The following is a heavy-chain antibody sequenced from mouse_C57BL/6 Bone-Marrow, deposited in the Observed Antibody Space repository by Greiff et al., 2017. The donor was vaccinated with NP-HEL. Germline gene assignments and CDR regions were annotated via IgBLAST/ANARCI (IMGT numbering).Heavy chain of an antibody. CDR3: ARRGGYYYGSSWSDWYFDV. J-gene: IGHJ1*03. CDR1: GFTFSDYY. V-gene: IGHV5-12*01. D-gene: IGHD1-1*01. CDR2: ISNGGGST. Sequence: EVQGVESGGGLVQPGWSLKLSCAASGFTFSDYYMYWVRQTPEKRLEWVAYISNGGGSTYYPDTVKGRFTISRDNAKNTLYLQMSRLKSEDTAMYYCARRGGYYYGSSWSDWYFDVWGTGTTVTVSS.